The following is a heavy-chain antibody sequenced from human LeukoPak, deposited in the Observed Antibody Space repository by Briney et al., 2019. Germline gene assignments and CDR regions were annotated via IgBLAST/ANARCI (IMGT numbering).Heavy chain of an antibody. J-gene: IGHJ4*02. Sequence: PGGSLRLSCAASGFTVSSNYMSWVRQAPGKGLEWVSAISGSGGSTYYADSVKGRFTISRDNSKNTLYLQMNSLRAEDTAVYYCAKAAGIAAAGTFYFDYWGQGTLVTVSS. V-gene: IGHV3-23*01. CDR3: AKAAGIAAAGTFYFDY. CDR1: GFTVSSNY. D-gene: IGHD6-13*01. CDR2: ISGSGGST.